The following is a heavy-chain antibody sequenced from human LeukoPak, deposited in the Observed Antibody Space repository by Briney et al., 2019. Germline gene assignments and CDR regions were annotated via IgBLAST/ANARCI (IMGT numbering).Heavy chain of an antibody. CDR3: ARVRPSVVVPAAIYWFDP. Sequence: ASVKVSCKASGYTFTGYYMHWVRQAPGQGPEWMGWINPNSGGTNYAQKFQGRVTMTRDTSISTAYMELSRLRSDDTAVYYCARVRPSVVVPAAIYWFDPWGQGTLVTVPS. CDR2: INPNSGGT. CDR1: GYTFTGYY. V-gene: IGHV1-2*02. J-gene: IGHJ5*02. D-gene: IGHD2-2*01.